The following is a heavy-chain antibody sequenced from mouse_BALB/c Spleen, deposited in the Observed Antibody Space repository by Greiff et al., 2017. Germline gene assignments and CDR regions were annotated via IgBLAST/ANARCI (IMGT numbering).Heavy chain of an antibody. D-gene: IGHD2-14*01. CDR2: IRLKSNNYAT. V-gene: IGHV6-6*02. CDR3: TRPRYDGGVFAY. Sequence: EVKLEESGGGLVQPGGSMKLSCVASGFTFSNYWMNWVRQSPEKGLEWVAEIRLKSNNYATHYAESVKGRFTISRDDSKSSVYLQMNNLRAEDTGIYYCTRPRYDGGVFAYWGQGTLVTVSA. CDR1: GFTFSNYW. J-gene: IGHJ3*01.